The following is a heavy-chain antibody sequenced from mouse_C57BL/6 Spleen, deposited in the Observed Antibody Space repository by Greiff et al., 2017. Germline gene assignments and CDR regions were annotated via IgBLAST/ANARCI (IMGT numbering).Heavy chain of an antibody. V-gene: IGHV1-42*01. CDR2: INPSTGGT. Sequence: VQLQQSGPELVKPGASVKISCKASGYSFTGYYMNWVKQSPEKSLEWIGEINPSTGGTTYNQKFKAKATLTVDKSSSTAYMQLKSLTSEDSAVYYCARSLYGPSSYWYFDVWGTGTTVTVSS. D-gene: IGHD1-1*02. J-gene: IGHJ1*03. CDR1: GYSFTGYY. CDR3: ARSLYGPSSYWYFDV.